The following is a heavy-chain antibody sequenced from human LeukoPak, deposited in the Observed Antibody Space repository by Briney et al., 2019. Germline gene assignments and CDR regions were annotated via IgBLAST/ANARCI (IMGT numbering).Heavy chain of an antibody. CDR2: VNTDGSTT. J-gene: IGHJ4*02. V-gene: IGHV3-74*03. CDR3: VRGGVDS. Sequence: GGSLRLSCAASGFTFSSYWMHWVRQAPGKGLVWVSRVNTDGSTTTYADSVKGRFTISRDNAKNTLYLQMSSLRAEDTAIYYCVRGGVDSWGQGTLVTVSS. CDR1: GFTFSSYW.